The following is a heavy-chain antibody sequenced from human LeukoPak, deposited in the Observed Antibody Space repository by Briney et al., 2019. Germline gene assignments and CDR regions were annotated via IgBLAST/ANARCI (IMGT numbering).Heavy chain of an antibody. CDR1: GFTFDDYA. Sequence: GRSLRLSCAASGFTFDDYAMHWVRQAPGKGLEWVSGISWNSGSIGYADSVKGRFTISRDNAKNSLYLQMNSLRAEDTALYYCAKDLVGATAGNFDYWGQGTLVTVSS. J-gene: IGHJ4*02. CDR3: AKDLVGATAGNFDY. V-gene: IGHV3-9*01. D-gene: IGHD1-26*01. CDR2: ISWNSGSI.